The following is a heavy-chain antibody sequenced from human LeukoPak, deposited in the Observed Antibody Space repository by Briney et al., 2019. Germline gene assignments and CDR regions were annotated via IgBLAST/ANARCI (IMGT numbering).Heavy chain of an antibody. V-gene: IGHV4-59*08. D-gene: IGHD1-26*01. J-gene: IGHJ5*02. CDR1: GGSISSYY. Sequence: SETLSLTCTVSGGSISSYYWSWIRQPPGKGLEWIGYIYYSGSTNYNPSLKSRVTISVDTSKNQFSLKLSSVTAADTAVYYCARGANWFDPWGQGTLVTVSS. CDR3: ARGANWFDP. CDR2: IYYSGST.